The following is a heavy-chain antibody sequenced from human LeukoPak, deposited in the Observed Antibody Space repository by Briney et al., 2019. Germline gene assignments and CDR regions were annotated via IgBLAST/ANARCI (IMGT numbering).Heavy chain of an antibody. Sequence: ASVKVSCKDSGYTFTSYGISWVRQAPGQGLEWMGWISAYNGNTNYAQKLQGRVTMTEDTSTDTAYMELSSLRSEDTAVYYCATDRSSDFDYWGQGTLVTVSS. J-gene: IGHJ4*02. V-gene: IGHV1-18*01. CDR1: GYTFTSYG. D-gene: IGHD3-10*01. CDR3: ATDRSSDFDY. CDR2: ISAYNGNT.